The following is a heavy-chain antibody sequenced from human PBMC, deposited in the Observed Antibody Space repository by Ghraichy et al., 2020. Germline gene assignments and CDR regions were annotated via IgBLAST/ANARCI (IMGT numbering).Heavy chain of an antibody. Sequence: GSLNISCAASGFTFSTYGMHWVRQAPGKGLEWVALIWFDGSNEYYADSVKGRFTISRDNSKNTLYLQMNSLRAEDTAVYYCARDRGANTMFRGPDDYWGQGSLVTVSS. V-gene: IGHV3-33*01. CDR1: GFTFSTYG. CDR2: IWFDGSNE. J-gene: IGHJ4*02. D-gene: IGHD3-10*01. CDR3: ARDRGANTMFRGPDDY.